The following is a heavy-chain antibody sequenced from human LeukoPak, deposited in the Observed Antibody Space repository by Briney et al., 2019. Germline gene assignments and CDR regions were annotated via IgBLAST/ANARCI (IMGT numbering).Heavy chain of an antibody. D-gene: IGHD2-15*01. CDR2: ISGDGGST. V-gene: IGHV3-43*02. CDR3: ARSRYCSGGSCQDAFDI. CDR1: GFTFDDYA. J-gene: IGHJ3*02. Sequence: GGSLRLSCAASGFTFDDYAMHWVRQAPGKGLEWVSLISGDGGSTYYADSVKGRFTISRDNAKNSLYLQMNSLRAEDTALYYCARSRYCSGGSCQDAFDIWGQGTMVTVSS.